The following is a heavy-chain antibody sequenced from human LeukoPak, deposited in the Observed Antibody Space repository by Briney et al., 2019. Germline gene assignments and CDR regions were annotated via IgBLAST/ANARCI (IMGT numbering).Heavy chain of an antibody. CDR1: GGSISSYY. CDR2: IYYSGST. CDR3: VCRDGYNLVDY. Sequence: PSETLSLSCTVSGGSISSYYWSWIRQPPGKGLEWIGYIYYSGSTNYNPSLKSRVTISVDTSKNQFSLKLSSVTAADTAVYYCVCRDGYNLVDYWGQGTLVTVPS. J-gene: IGHJ4*02. V-gene: IGHV4-59*01. D-gene: IGHD5-24*01.